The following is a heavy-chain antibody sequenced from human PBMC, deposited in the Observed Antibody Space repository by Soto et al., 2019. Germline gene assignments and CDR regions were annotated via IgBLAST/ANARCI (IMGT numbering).Heavy chain of an antibody. V-gene: IGHV1-18*01. CDR2: ISAYNGNT. CDR1: GYTFTIYG. Sequence: ASLKVSCKASGYTFTIYGISWARQAPGQGLEWMGWISAYNGNTNYAQKLQGRVTMTTDTSTSTAYMELRSLRSDDTAVYYCARVTYYDILTCYYYYYYMDVWGKGTTVTVSS. D-gene: IGHD3-9*01. CDR3: ARVTYYDILTCYYYYYYMDV. J-gene: IGHJ6*03.